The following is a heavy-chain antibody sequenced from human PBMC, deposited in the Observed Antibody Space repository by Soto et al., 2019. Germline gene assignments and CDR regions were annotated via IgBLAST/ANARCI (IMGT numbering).Heavy chain of an antibody. Sequence: QVQLQQWGAGLLKPSETLSLTCAVYGGSFSGYYWSWIRQPPGKGLEWIGYIYYSGSTNYNPSLKSRVTISVDTSKNQFSLKLSSVTAADTAVYYCARDCGGDWYNWFDPWGQGTLVTVSS. D-gene: IGHD2-21*02. J-gene: IGHJ5*02. CDR1: GGSFSGYY. CDR3: ARDCGGDWYNWFDP. CDR2: IYYSGST. V-gene: IGHV4-34*11.